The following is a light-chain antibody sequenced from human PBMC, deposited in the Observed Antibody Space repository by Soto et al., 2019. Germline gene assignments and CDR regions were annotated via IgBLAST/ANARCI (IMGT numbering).Light chain of an antibody. CDR3: MQALQTPNT. CDR2: LGS. Sequence: DIVMTQSPLSLPVTPGEPASISCRSSQSLLHSNGYNYLHWYLQKPGQSPQLLIYLGSNRASGVPGRFSGSGSGTEFTLKISRVEAEDVGVYYCMQALQTPNTFGQGTKLEIK. V-gene: IGKV2-28*01. J-gene: IGKJ2*01. CDR1: QSLLHSNGYNY.